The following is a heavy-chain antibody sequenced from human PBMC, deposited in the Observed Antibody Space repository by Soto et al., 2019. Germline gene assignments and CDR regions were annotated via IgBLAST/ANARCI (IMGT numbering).Heavy chain of an antibody. CDR1: GFTFSSYG. CDR3: AKSRLPDIVVIYWFDP. D-gene: IGHD2-2*01. J-gene: IGHJ5*02. V-gene: IGHV3-30*18. CDR2: ISYDGSNK. Sequence: QVQLVESGGGVVQPGRSLRLSCAASGFTFSSYGMHWVRQAPGTGLEWVAVISYDGSNKYYADSVKGRFTISRDNSKNTLYLQMNSLRAEDTAVYYCAKSRLPDIVVIYWFDPWGQGTLVTVSS.